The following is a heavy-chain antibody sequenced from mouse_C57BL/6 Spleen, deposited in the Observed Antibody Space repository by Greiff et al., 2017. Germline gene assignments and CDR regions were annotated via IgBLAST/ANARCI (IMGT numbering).Heavy chain of an antibody. Sequence: EVHLVESGGGLVKPGGSLKLSCAASGFTFSSYAMSWVRQTPEKRLEWVATISDGGSYTYYPDNVKGRFTISRDNAKNNLYLQMSHLKSEDTAMYYCAREGKLLRYFDYWGQGTTLTVSS. CDR1: GFTFSSYA. CDR2: ISDGGSYT. CDR3: AREGKLLRYFDY. D-gene: IGHD1-1*01. V-gene: IGHV5-4*01. J-gene: IGHJ2*01.